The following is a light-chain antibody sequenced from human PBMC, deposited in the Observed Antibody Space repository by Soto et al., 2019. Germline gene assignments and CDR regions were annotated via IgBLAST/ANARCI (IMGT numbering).Light chain of an antibody. CDR1: QSVLYSSNNKNY. CDR2: WAS. Sequence: DIVVTQSPESLAVSLGERATINCKSSQSVLYSSNNKNYLDWYQQKPGQPPKLLIYWASTRESGVPDRFSGSGSGTDFTLTISTLQAEDVAVYYCQPYYSIPRTFGGGTKVEIK. J-gene: IGKJ4*01. V-gene: IGKV4-1*01. CDR3: QPYYSIPRT.